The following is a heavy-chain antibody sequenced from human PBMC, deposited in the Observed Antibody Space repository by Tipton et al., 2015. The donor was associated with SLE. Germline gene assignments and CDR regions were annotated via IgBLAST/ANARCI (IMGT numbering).Heavy chain of an antibody. CDR1: GFTFSSYA. CDR3: AREGYYYDSSGYYGFDY. V-gene: IGHV3-23*01. D-gene: IGHD3-22*01. J-gene: IGHJ4*02. Sequence: SLRLSCAASGFTFSSYAMSWVRQAPGKGLEWVSAISGSGGSTYYADSVKGRFTISRDNSKNTLYLQMNSLRAEDTAVYYCAREGYYYDSSGYYGFDYWGQGTLVTVSS. CDR2: ISGSGGST.